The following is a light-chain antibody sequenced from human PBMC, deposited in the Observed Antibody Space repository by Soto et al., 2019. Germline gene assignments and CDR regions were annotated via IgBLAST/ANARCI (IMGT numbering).Light chain of an antibody. CDR3: QQYGSSPLT. J-gene: IGKJ4*01. Sequence: EIVLTQSPGTLSLSPGERATLSCRASQSVGSNYLAWYQQKPGQAPRILIFGASGRATGIPDRFSGSGSGTDFTLTISRLGPEDFAVYYCQQYGSSPLTFGGGTKVDIK. V-gene: IGKV3-20*01. CDR2: GAS. CDR1: QSVGSNY.